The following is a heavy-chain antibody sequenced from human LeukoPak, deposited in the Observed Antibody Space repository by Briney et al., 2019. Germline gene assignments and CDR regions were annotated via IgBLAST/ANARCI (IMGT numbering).Heavy chain of an antibody. D-gene: IGHD1-26*01. J-gene: IGHJ4*02. CDR3: GKGGSYAPLDC. Sequence: GGSLRLSCTASGFTFSSSAMTWVRQAPGKGLEWVSAISDSGGDSIYTDSVKDRFTISRDNSKNTLYLQMNSLRAEDTALYYCGKGGSYAPLDCWGQGTLVTVSS. CDR1: GFTFSSSA. CDR2: ISDSGGDS. V-gene: IGHV3-23*01.